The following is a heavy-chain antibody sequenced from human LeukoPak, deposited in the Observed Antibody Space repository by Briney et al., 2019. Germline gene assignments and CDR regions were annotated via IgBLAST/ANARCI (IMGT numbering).Heavy chain of an antibody. CDR2: IFYSGST. V-gene: IGHV4-59*08. CDR1: GGSISSYY. CDR3: ARLYSISIHGYFDL. D-gene: IGHD6-13*01. Sequence: PSETLSLTCTVSGGSISSYYWSWIRQPPGKGLEWIAYIFYSGSTNYNPSLKSRVTISVDTSKNQFSLKLNSVTAADTAVYYCARLYSISIHGYFDLWGRGTLVTVSS. J-gene: IGHJ2*01.